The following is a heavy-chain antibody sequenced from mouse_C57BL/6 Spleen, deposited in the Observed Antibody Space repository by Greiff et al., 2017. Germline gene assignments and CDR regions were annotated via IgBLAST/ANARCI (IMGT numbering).Heavy chain of an antibody. CDR1: GYTFTDYE. J-gene: IGHJ1*03. Sequence: VKLQESGAELVRPGASVTLSCKASGYTFTDYEMHWVKQTPVHGLEWIGAIDPETGGTAYNQKFKGKAILTADKSSSTAYMELRSLTSEDSAVYYCTRITTVVPDWYFDVWGTGTTVTVSS. D-gene: IGHD1-1*01. CDR2: IDPETGGT. V-gene: IGHV1-15*01. CDR3: TRITTVVPDWYFDV.